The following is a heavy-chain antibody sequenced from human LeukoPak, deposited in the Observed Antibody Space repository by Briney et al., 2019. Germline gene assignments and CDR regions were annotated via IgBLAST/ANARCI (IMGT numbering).Heavy chain of an antibody. Sequence: GGSLRLSCAASGFTFSSHWMHWVRQAPGKGLVWVSRINSDGSSISYANSVKGRFTISRDNVKNSLYLQINSLRAEDTAVYYCARAPTGTFFDYWGQGTLVTVSS. CDR1: GFTFSSHW. CDR3: ARAPTGTFFDY. J-gene: IGHJ4*02. CDR2: INSDGSSI. D-gene: IGHD1-1*01. V-gene: IGHV3-74*01.